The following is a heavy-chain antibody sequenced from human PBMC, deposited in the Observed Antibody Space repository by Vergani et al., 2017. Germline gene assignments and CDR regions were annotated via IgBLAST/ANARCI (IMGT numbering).Heavy chain of an antibody. CDR1: GDSMNTYY. CDR2: IYYSGDT. V-gene: IGHV4-59*01. Sequence: QVQLQESGPGLVKPSETLSLTCSVSGDSMNTYYWTWIRQPPGKGLEWIGYIYYSGDTKYNPSLKSRVTMSLDTSKNQFSLNLYSVTAADTAVYYCATIGYRRWGYYFDYWGQGILVTVSS. J-gene: IGHJ4*02. CDR3: ATIGYRRWGYYFDY. D-gene: IGHD2-2*02.